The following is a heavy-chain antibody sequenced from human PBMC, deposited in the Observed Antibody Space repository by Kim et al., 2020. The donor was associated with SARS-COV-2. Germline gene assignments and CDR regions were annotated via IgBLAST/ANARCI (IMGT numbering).Heavy chain of an antibody. CDR3: VKGYKYGDY. V-gene: IGHV3-11*01. J-gene: IGHJ4*02. Sequence: GGSLRLSCAASGFTFSDFYMSWIRQAPGKGLEWVSYISSSGSTIYYADSVKGRFAISRDNAKNALYLQMSSLRPEDTAVYYCVKGYKYGDYWGQGTLVTVSS. CDR2: ISSSGSTI. D-gene: IGHD1-1*01. CDR1: GFTFSDFY.